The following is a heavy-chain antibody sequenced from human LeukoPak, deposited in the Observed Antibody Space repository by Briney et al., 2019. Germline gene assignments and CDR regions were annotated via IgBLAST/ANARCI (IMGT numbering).Heavy chain of an antibody. CDR3: ARGRGSSGWWVY. CDR1: GGSISSGGYS. Sequence: PSETLSLTCAVSGGSISSGGYSWSWIRQPPGKGLEWIGEINHSGSTNYNPSLKSRVTISVDTSKNQFSLKLSSVTAADTAVYYCARGRGSSGWWVYWGQGTLVTVSS. CDR2: INHSGST. D-gene: IGHD6-19*01. J-gene: IGHJ4*02. V-gene: IGHV4-34*01.